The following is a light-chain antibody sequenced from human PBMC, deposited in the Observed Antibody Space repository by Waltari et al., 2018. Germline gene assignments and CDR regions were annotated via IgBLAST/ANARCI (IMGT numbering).Light chain of an antibody. CDR1: QSLLHRNGNNY. CDR2: MGS. CDR3: MQSLQTLWT. V-gene: IGKV2-28*01. Sequence: IVVTQSPLSLPVTPGAPASISCSSSQSLLHRNGNNYFDWYLQKPGQSPQLLIYMGSNRASGVPDRFSGSGSGTDFTLRISRVEAEDVGVYYCMQSLQTLWTFGPGTKVEIK. J-gene: IGKJ1*01.